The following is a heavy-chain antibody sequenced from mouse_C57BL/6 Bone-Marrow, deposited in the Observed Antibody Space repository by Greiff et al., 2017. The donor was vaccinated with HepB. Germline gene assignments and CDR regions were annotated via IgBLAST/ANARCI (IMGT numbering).Heavy chain of an antibody. CDR3: AREDYCYGSSWDWYFDV. CDR1: GFTFSDYG. V-gene: IGHV5-17*01. Sequence: EVQLVESGGGLVKPGGSLKLSCAASGFTFSDYGMHWVRQAPEKGLEWVAYISSGSSTIYYADTVKGRFTITRDNAESTLFLQMTSLRSEDTAMYDCAREDYCYGSSWDWYFDVWGTGTTVTVSS. CDR2: ISSGSSTI. D-gene: IGHD1-1*01. J-gene: IGHJ1*03.